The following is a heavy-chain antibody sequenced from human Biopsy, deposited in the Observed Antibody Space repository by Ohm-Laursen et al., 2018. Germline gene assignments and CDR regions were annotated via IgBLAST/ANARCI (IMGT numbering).Heavy chain of an antibody. D-gene: IGHD3-22*01. V-gene: IGHV1-18*01. Sequence: ASVKASCKASGGTFSNYAISWVRQAPGQGLEWMGWISSSNDNTNYAQKFQGRVTMTADTSTSTAYMELRSLRSDDTAVYYCARDFFDSSGYFYYYNGVDLWGQGTTVTVSS. CDR1: GGTFSNYA. CDR3: ARDFFDSSGYFYYYNGVDL. CDR2: ISSSNDNT. J-gene: IGHJ6*02.